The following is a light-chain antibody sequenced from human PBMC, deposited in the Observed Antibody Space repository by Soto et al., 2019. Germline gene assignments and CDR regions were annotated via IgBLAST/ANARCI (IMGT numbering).Light chain of an antibody. CDR1: QSVSSSY. Sequence: EIVMTQSPATLSLSPGERATLSCRASQSVSSSYLSWYQQKPGQAPRLLIYGASTRATGIPARFSGSGSGTDFTLTISSLQPEDFAVYYCQQDYNVLTFGGGTKVEIK. J-gene: IGKJ4*01. V-gene: IGKV3D-7*01. CDR2: GAS. CDR3: QQDYNVLT.